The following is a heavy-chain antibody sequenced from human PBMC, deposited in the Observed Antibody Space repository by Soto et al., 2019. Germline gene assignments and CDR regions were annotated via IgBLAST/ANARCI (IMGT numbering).Heavy chain of an antibody. CDR1: GFTFGDSY. D-gene: IGHD2-15*01. J-gene: IGHJ5*02. CDR2: ISPGSRYP. V-gene: IGHV3-11*06. CDR3: VRGGGGGLFDP. Sequence: QVQLVESGGGLVPPGGSLRLSCADSGFTFGDSYMSWIRQAPGKGLEWLSYISPGSRYPAYADSVKGRFTISRDNAKRSLYLQMMSLTAEDTAIYYCVRGGGGGLFDPWGQGTMVTVPS.